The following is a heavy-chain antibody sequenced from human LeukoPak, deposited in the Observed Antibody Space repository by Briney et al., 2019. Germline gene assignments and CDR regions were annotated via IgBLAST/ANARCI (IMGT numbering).Heavy chain of an antibody. CDR3: ARDLPQGRRSGWYVY. D-gene: IGHD6-19*01. J-gene: IGHJ4*02. Sequence: ASVKVSCKASGYTFTGYYMHWVRQAPGQGLEWMGWINPNSGGTNYAQKFQGRVTMTRDTSISTAYMELSRLRSDDTAVYYCARDLPQGRRSGWYVYWGQGTLVTVSS. V-gene: IGHV1-2*02. CDR1: GYTFTGYY. CDR2: INPNSGGT.